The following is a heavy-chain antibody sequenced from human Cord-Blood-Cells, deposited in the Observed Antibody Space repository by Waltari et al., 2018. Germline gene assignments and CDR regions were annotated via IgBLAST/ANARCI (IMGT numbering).Heavy chain of an antibody. D-gene: IGHD6-13*01. CDR2: INPNSGGT. V-gene: IGHV1-2*02. CDR1: GYTFTGYY. Sequence: QVQLVQSGAEVKKPGASVKVSCKASGYTFTGYYMHWGRQAPGQGLEWMGWINPNSGGTNYSQKFQGRVTMTRDTSISTAYMELSRLRSDDTAVYYCARVRNRYSSSWYDYWGQGTLVTVSS. J-gene: IGHJ4*02. CDR3: ARVRNRYSSSWYDY.